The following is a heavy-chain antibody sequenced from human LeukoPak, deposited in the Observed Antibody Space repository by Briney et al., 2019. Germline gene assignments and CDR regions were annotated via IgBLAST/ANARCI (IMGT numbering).Heavy chain of an antibody. V-gene: IGHV1-2*02. CDR3: ASEGYCSGGSCSGFDY. CDR2: INPNSGGT. J-gene: IGHJ4*02. CDR1: GYTFTMFY. D-gene: IGHD2-15*01. Sequence: RASVKVSCKASGYTFTMFYIHWVRQAPGQGLEWMGWINPNSGGTNYAQKFQGRVTMTRDTSISTAYMELSRLRSDDTAVYYCASEGYCSGGSCSGFDYWGQGTLVTVSS.